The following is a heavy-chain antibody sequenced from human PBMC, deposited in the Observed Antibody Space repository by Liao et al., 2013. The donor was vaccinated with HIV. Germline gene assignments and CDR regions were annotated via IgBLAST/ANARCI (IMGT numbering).Heavy chain of an antibody. CDR1: GGSLRNYY. V-gene: IGHV4-34*01. D-gene: IGHD2-21*01. J-gene: IGHJ4*02. Sequence: QVQLQQWGAGLLTPSETLSLTCAAFGGSLRNYYWSWLRHSPGKGLEWLGEINHGGSTNYNPSLKSRVTISADTSKNQFSLRLTSVTAADTAVYYCARDSPISGAIDYWGQGTLVTVSS. CDR2: INHGGST. CDR3: ARDSPISGAIDY.